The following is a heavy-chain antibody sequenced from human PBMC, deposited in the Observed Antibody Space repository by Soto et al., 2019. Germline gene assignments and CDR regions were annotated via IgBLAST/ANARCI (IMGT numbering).Heavy chain of an antibody. J-gene: IGHJ5*02. D-gene: IGHD3-22*01. CDR3: ARHGRGDSRGFYSWFDP. V-gene: IGHV4-59*08. CDR2: TGNT. CDR1: GGSISGDY. Sequence: SETLSLTCTVSGGSISGDYWSWIRQPPGKGLEWIGYTGNTNYNPSLKGRVTISVDTSKNQFSLKLSSVIAADTAMYYCARHGRGDSRGFYSWFDPWGQGTLVTVSS.